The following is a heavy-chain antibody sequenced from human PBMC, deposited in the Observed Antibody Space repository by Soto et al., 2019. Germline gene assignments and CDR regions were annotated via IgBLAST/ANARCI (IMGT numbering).Heavy chain of an antibody. CDR2: IYYSGST. V-gene: IGHV4-61*01. D-gene: IGHD4-17*01. J-gene: IGHJ4*02. Sequence: SETLSLTCTVSGGSVSSGSYYWRWIRQPPGKGLEWIGYIYYSGSTNYNPSLKSRVTISVDTSKNQFSLKLSSVTAADTAVYYCANYPTTVTSDYWGQGTLVTVS. CDR1: GGSVSSGSYY. CDR3: ANYPTTVTSDY.